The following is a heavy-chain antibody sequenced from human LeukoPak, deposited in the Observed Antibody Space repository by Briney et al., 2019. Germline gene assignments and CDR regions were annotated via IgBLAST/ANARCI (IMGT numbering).Heavy chain of an antibody. D-gene: IGHD3-9*01. CDR1: GGTFSSYA. V-gene: IGHV1-69*04. CDR3: ARDQAATNTQVRFCLD. CDR2: IIPILGIA. J-gene: IGHJ4*02. Sequence: EASVKVSCKASGGTFSSYAISWVRQAPGQGLEWMGRIIPILGIANYAQKFQGRVTITADKSTSTAYMELSSLRSEDTAVYYCARDQAATNTQVRFCLDWGQGTLVTVSS.